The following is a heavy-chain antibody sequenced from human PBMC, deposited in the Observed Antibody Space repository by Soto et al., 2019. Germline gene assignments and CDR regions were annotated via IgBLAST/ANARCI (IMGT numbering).Heavy chain of an antibody. V-gene: IGHV1-46*03. CDR1: GYTFTSYY. CDR3: ASWGDIVVVPAGAGWGSGYYYYGMDV. D-gene: IGHD2-2*01. J-gene: IGHJ6*02. CDR2: INPSGGST. Sequence: ASVKVSCKASGYTFTSYYMHWVRQAPGQGLEWMGIINPSGGSTSYAQKFQGRVTMTRDTSTSTVYMELSSLRSEDTAVYYCASWGDIVVVPAGAGWGSGYYYYGMDVWGQGTTVTVSS.